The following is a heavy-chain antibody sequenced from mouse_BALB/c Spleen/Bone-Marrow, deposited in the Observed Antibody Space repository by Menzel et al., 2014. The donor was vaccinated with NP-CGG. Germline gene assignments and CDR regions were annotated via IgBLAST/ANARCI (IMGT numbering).Heavy chain of an antibody. V-gene: IGHV3-5*02. CDR1: GISITTGNYR. Sequence: EVKVIESGPGLVKPSQPVSLTCTVTGISITTGNYRWSWIRQFPGNKLEWIGYIYYSGTITYNPSLTSRTTITRDTSKNQFFLEMNSLTAEDTATYYCARYYGNYFDYWGQGTTLTVSS. D-gene: IGHD1-1*02. J-gene: IGHJ2*01. CDR2: IYYSGTI. CDR3: ARYYGNYFDY.